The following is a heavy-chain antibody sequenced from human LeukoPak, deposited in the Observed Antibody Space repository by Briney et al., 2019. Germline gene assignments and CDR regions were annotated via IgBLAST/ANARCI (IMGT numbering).Heavy chain of an antibody. D-gene: IGHD6-13*01. CDR3: ALMRTGRPQLAFPSAEYFQH. V-gene: IGHV3-66*01. J-gene: IGHJ1*01. Sequence: GGSLRLSCAASGFTVSDNYMSWVRQAPGKGLEWVSVFYSGGSTRYADSVKGRFTISRDNSKNTLYLQLNSLRAEDTAVYYCALMRTGRPQLAFPSAEYFQHWGQGTLVTVSS. CDR1: GFTVSDNY. CDR2: FYSGGST.